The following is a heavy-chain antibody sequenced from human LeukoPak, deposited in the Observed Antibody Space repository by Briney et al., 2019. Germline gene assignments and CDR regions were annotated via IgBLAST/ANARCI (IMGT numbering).Heavy chain of an antibody. Sequence: SQTLSLTCAISGDSVSSNSAAWNWIRQSPSRGLEWLGRTYYRSKWYNDYAVSVKSRITINPDTSKNQFSLQLNSVTPEDTAVYYCARDWDYYDSSGYPTGSYYFDYWGQGTLATVSS. D-gene: IGHD3-22*01. CDR1: GDSVSSNSAA. CDR3: ARDWDYYDSSGYPTGSYYFDY. J-gene: IGHJ4*02. V-gene: IGHV6-1*01. CDR2: TYYRSKWYN.